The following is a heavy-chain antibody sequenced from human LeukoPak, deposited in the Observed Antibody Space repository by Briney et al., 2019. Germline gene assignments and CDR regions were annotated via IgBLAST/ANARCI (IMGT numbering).Heavy chain of an antibody. V-gene: IGHV3-21*01. CDR2: ISSSSSYI. Sequence: GRSLRLSCAASGFTFSSYSMNWVRQAPGKGLEWVSSISSSSSYIYYADSVKGRFIISRDNAKNSLYLQMNSLRAEDTAVYYCASLTGYSSSWYSTAFVDYWGQGTLVTVSS. CDR1: GFTFSSYS. D-gene: IGHD6-13*01. CDR3: ASLTGYSSSWYSTAFVDY. J-gene: IGHJ4*02.